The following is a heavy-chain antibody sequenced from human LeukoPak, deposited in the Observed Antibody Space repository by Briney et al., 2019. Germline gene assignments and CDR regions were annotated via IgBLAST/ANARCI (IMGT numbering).Heavy chain of an antibody. J-gene: IGHJ4*02. CDR1: GFTFSSNY. D-gene: IGHD3-22*01. Sequence: PGGSLRLSCAASGFTFSSNYMSWVRQAPGKGLEGVSAIYSGINTHYSDSVTGRFTISRDNSKNTLYLQMNSLRAEDTAVYYCAKDIYYYDKNYFDYWGLGTLVTVSS. V-gene: IGHV3-53*01. CDR3: AKDIYYYDKNYFDY. CDR2: IYSGINT.